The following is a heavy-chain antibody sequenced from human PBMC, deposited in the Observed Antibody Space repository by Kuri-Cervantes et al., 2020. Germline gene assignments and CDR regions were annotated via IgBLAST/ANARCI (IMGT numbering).Heavy chain of an antibody. CDR1: GGSISSYY. CDR2: IYTSGST. V-gene: IGHV4-4*07. D-gene: IGHD1-26*01. J-gene: IGHJ3*02. CDR3: ARIVGALHAFDI. Sequence: GSLRLSCTVSGGSISSYYWSWIRQPAGKGLELIGRIYTSGSTNYNPSLKSRVTMSVDTSKNQFSLKLSSVTAADTAVYYCARIVGALHAFDIWGQGTMVTVSS.